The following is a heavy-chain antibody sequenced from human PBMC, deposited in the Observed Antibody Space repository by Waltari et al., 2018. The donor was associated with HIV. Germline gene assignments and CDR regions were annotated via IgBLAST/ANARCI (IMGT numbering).Heavy chain of an antibody. Sequence: EVQLVESGGGLVQPGGSLRLSCSASGFTFSSYWMHWVRQAPGKGLVGVSGINRDGRTIRYADSVKGRFTISRDNAKNTLYLQMNSLRAEDTALYYCARGQYYSMDVWGQGTTVTVSS. V-gene: IGHV3-74*01. CDR1: GFTFSSYW. CDR3: ARGQYYSMDV. J-gene: IGHJ6*02. CDR2: INRDGRTI. D-gene: IGHD3-10*01.